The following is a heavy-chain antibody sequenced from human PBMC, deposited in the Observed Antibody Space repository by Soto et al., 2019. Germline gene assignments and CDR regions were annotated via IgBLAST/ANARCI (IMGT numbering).Heavy chain of an antibody. Sequence: SETLSLTCTVSGGSISSGGYYWTLIRQPPGKGLEWIGYIYCSGSTNYNPSLKSRVTISVDTSKNQFSLKMSSVTAADTAVYYCARLATRYYFDYWGQGTLVTVSS. CDR1: GGSISSGGYY. D-gene: IGHD1-1*01. J-gene: IGHJ4*02. V-gene: IGHV4-61*08. CDR2: IYCSGST. CDR3: ARLATRYYFDY.